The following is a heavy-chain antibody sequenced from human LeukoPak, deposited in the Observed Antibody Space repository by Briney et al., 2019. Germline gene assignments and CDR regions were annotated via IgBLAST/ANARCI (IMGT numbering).Heavy chain of an antibody. D-gene: IGHD6-13*01. CDR3: ASIAAAATYYYYGMDV. J-gene: IGHJ6*02. CDR2: IYYSGST. CDR1: GGSISSGDYY. V-gene: IGHV4-30-4*01. Sequence: PSQTLSLTCTVSGGSISSGDYYWSRIRQPPGKGLEWIGYIYYSGSTYYNPSLKSRVTISVDTSKNQFSLKLSSVTAADTAVYYCASIAAAATYYYYGMDVWGQGTTVTVSS.